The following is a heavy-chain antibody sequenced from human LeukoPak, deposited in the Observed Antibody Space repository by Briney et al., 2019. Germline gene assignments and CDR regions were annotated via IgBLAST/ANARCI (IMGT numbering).Heavy chain of an antibody. CDR2: IIPIFGTA. CDR3: ARDPSGGYFDY. Sequence: SVKVSCKASGGTFSSYVISWVRQAPGQGLEWMGGIIPIFGTANYAQKFQGRVTITADESTSTAYMELSSLRSEDTVVYYCARDPSGGYFDYWGQGTLVTVSS. CDR1: GGTFSSYV. J-gene: IGHJ4*02. V-gene: IGHV1-69*01. D-gene: IGHD1-14*01.